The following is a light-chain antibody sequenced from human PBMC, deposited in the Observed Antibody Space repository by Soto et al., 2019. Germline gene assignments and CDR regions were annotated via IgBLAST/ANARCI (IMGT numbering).Light chain of an antibody. Sequence: EIVMTQSPATLSVSPGEGATLSCRASQSVSSGYLAWYQQKPGQAPRLLIYGASSRATGIPDRFSGSGSGTDFTLTISRLEPEDFAVYYCQQYGSSLPTFGQGTKVDIK. V-gene: IGKV3-20*01. CDR1: QSVSSGY. CDR3: QQYGSSLPT. CDR2: GAS. J-gene: IGKJ1*01.